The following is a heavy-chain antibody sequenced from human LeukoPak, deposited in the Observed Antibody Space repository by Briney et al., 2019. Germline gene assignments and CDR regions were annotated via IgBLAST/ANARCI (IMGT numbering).Heavy chain of an antibody. Sequence: GGSLRLSCAASGFTFSSYAMSWVRQAPGKGLEWVSAISGSGGSTYYADSVKARFTISRDNSKNTLYLQMNSLSADDTAVYYRARDKLRGSAGNYYYMDVWGKGTTVTVSS. CDR2: ISGSGGST. CDR3: ARDKLRGSAGNYYYMDV. V-gene: IGHV3-23*01. D-gene: IGHD1-26*01. CDR1: GFTFSSYA. J-gene: IGHJ6*03.